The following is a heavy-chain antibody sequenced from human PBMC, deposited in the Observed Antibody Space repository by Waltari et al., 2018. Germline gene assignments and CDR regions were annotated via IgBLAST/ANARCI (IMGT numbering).Heavy chain of an antibody. D-gene: IGHD2-15*01. CDR1: GITFRSSW. CDR2: INGDGIRT. CDR3: ARDDCSGGSCLDAFDV. J-gene: IGHJ3*01. Sequence: EVQLVESGGGLVQPGGSLTLSCTASGITFRSSWMHWVRQPPGQGRVWLSRINGDGIRTTYADSVRGRFVISRDNAKNTVYLRMNSLTGEDTAVYYCARDDCSGGSCLDAFDVWGQGTTVIVS. V-gene: IGHV3-74*03.